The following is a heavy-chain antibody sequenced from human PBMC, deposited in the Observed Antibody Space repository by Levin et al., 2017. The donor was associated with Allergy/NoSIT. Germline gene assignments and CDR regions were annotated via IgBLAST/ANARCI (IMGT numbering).Heavy chain of an antibody. D-gene: IGHD3-10*01. Sequence: SGPTLVKPTQTLTLTCTFSGFSFSTAGVGVGWIRQPPGKALEWLALIYWNGDERYSPSLKSRLTITKDTSKNQVVLTVTNMDPVDTDTYYCAHRKYFYKSDSYGFDYWGQGALVTGSS. CDR2: IYWNGDE. J-gene: IGHJ4*02. CDR3: AHRKYFYKSDSYGFDY. CDR1: GFSFSTAGVG. V-gene: IGHV2-5*01.